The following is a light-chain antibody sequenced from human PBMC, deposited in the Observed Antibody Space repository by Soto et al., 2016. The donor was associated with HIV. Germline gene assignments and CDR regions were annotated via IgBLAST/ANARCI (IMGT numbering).Light chain of an antibody. J-gene: IGKJ3*01. CDR1: QSLVHNDGGIY. Sequence: DVVMTQSPLSLPATLGQPASISCRSSQSLVHNDGGIYLNWFQQRPGQSPRRLIYKVSYRDSGVPDRFSGSGSGTDFTLNISRVEAEDVGVYYCMQATRWPVTFGPGT. V-gene: IGKV2-30*02. CDR2: KVS. CDR3: MQATRWPVT.